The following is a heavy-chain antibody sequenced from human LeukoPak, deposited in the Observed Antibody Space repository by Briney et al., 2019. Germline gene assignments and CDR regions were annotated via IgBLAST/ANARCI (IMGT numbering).Heavy chain of an antibody. CDR1: GYSFTSYW. V-gene: IGHV5-51*01. J-gene: IGHJ4*02. Sequence: GEPLKISCRGSGYSFTSYWIGWVRQMPGKGLEWMGSISPGDSDTRYRPSFQGQVTISADKSISTAYLQWSSLKASDTAMYYCARQAGYSSGWFADYWGQGTLVTVSS. CDR2: ISPGDSDT. CDR3: ARQAGYSSGWFADY. D-gene: IGHD6-19*01.